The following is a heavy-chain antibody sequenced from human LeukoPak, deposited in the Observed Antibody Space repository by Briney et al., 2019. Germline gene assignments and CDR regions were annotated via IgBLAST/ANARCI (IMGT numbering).Heavy chain of an antibody. CDR2: INWNGGST. Sequence: GGSLRLSCAASGFTFDDYGMSWVRQAPGKGLEWVSGINWNGGSTGYADSVKGRFTISRDNAKNSLYLQMNSLRAEDTALYYCAKGFIGRSGKKGALDAFDIWGQGTMVTVSS. CDR1: GFTFDDYG. CDR3: AKGFIGRSGKKGALDAFDI. V-gene: IGHV3-20*04. D-gene: IGHD1-26*01. J-gene: IGHJ3*02.